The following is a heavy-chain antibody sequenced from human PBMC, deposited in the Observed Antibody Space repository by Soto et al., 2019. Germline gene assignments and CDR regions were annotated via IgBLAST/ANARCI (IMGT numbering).Heavy chain of an antibody. CDR1: GFTFSSYA. V-gene: IGHV3-23*01. J-gene: IGHJ6*02. CDR3: ASAARESYYYGMDV. CDR2: ISGSGGST. Sequence: EVQLLESGGGLVQPGGSLRLACAASGFTFSSYAMSWVRQAPGKGLEWVSAISGSGGSTYYADSVKGRFTISRDNSKNTLYLQMNSLRAADTAVYYCASAARESYYYGMDVWGQGTTVTVSS.